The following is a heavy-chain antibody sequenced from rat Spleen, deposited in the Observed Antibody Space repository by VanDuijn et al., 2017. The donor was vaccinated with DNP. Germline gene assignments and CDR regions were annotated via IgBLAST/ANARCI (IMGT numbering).Heavy chain of an antibody. D-gene: IGHD1-5*01. J-gene: IGHJ2*01. V-gene: IGHV3-1*01. Sequence: EVQLQESGPGLVRPSQSLSLTCSVAGFSISTNYWGWIRKFPGNKMEWIGHISYSGSTTYNPSLKSRISITRDTSKNQFFLQLNSVTTEDTATYYCARWYNYFDYWGQGVMVTVSS. CDR1: GFSISTNY. CDR2: ISYSGST. CDR3: ARWYNYFDY.